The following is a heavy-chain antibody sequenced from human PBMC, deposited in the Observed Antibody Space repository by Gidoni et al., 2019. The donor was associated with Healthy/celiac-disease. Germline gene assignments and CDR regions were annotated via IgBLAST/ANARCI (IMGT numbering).Heavy chain of an antibody. D-gene: IGHD2-2*01. CDR2: ISYDGSNK. V-gene: IGHV3-30*18. J-gene: IGHJ6*02. CDR3: AKGGARRYCSSTSCYHGMDV. CDR1: GFTFSSYG. Sequence: QVQLVESGGGVVQPGRSLRLSCAASGFTFSSYGMPWVRQAPGKGLEWVAVISYDGSNKYYADSVKGRFTISRDNSKNTLYLQMNSLRAEDTAVYYCAKGGARRYCSSTSCYHGMDVWGQGTTVTVSS.